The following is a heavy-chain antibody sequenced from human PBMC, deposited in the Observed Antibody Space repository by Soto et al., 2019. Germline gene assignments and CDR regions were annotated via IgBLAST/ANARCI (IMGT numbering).Heavy chain of an antibody. V-gene: IGHV1-2*04. CDR3: AKSDGAEENDACDI. J-gene: IGHJ3*02. D-gene: IGHD3-16*01. CDR2: INPNSGGT. CDR1: GYSFTGHY. Sequence: QVRLVQSGPEVRKPGASVKISCEASGYSFTGHYLHWVRQAPGHGLEWMGWINPNSGGTNYAQKFEDWISITRDKSLSTVYMDLSSLRSEDTALYYWAKSDGAEENDACDIWGQGTMISVS.